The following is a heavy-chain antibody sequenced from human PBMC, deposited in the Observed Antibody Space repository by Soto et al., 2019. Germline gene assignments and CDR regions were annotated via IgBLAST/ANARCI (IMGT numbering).Heavy chain of an antibody. Sequence: SETLSLTCTVSGGSISSSSYYWGWIRQPPGKGLEWIGRIYYSGSTYYNPSLKSRVTISVDTSKNQFSLKLSSVTAADTAVYYCARLGYCSGGSCYSKQKYYYYYYMDVWGKGTTVTVSS. J-gene: IGHJ6*03. V-gene: IGHV4-39*01. CDR3: ARLGYCSGGSCYSKQKYYYYYYMDV. D-gene: IGHD2-15*01. CDR1: GGSISSSSYY. CDR2: IYYSGST.